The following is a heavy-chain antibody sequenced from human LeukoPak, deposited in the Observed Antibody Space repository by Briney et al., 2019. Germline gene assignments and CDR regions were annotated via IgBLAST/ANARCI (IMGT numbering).Heavy chain of an antibody. CDR2: IKHGGSEK. Sequence: PGGSLRLSCAASGFSFSSHWMTWVRQAPGKGLEWVANIKHGGSEKFYVDSVNGRFTISRDSAKNSLSLQMNSLRAEDTAVYYCARTRYSAFDIWGQGTMVTVSS. CDR3: ARTRYSAFDI. J-gene: IGHJ3*02. D-gene: IGHD5-12*01. V-gene: IGHV3-7*01. CDR1: GFSFSSHW.